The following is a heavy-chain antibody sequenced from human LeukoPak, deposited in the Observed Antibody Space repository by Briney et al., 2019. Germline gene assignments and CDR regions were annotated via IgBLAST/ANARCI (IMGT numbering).Heavy chain of an antibody. V-gene: IGHV3-23*01. D-gene: IGHD6-19*01. CDR1: GFTFSSYA. Sequence: QPGGSLRLSCAASGFTFSSYAMSWVRQAPGKGLEWVSGLSTSGGSTYYADSVKGRFTISRDNSKNTLYLQMNSLRAEDTAVYYCAKDRSGWYYFDYWGQGTLVTVSS. J-gene: IGHJ4*02. CDR3: AKDRSGWYYFDY. CDR2: LSTSGGST.